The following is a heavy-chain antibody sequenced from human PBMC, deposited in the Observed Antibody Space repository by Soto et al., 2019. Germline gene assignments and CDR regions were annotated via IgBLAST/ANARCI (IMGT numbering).Heavy chain of an antibody. Sequence: GGSLRLSCAASGFTFSSYGMHWVRQAPGKGLEWVAVIWYDGSNKYYADSVKGRFTISRDNSKNRLYLQMNSLRAEDTAVYYCARVNEQWLFSGMDVWGQGTTVTVSS. D-gene: IGHD6-19*01. CDR2: IWYDGSNK. CDR1: GFTFSSYG. J-gene: IGHJ6*02. V-gene: IGHV3-33*01. CDR3: ARVNEQWLFSGMDV.